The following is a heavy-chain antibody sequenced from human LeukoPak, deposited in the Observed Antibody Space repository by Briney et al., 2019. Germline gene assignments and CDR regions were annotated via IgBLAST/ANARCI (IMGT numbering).Heavy chain of an antibody. D-gene: IGHD6-13*01. CDR1: GGSISTYY. CDR2: IHYSGSI. J-gene: IGHJ3*02. V-gene: IGHV4-59*01. Sequence: SETLSLTCTVSGGSISTYYWSWIRQPPGKGLEWIGYIHYSGSINYNPSLKSRVTISVDTSKNQFSLKLSSVTAADTAVYYCSRRSRAATGGAFDIWGQGTGVTVSS. CDR3: SRRSRAATGGAFDI.